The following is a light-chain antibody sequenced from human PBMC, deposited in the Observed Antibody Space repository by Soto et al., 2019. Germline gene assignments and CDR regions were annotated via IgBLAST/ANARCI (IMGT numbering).Light chain of an antibody. CDR2: GAS. CDR3: QQYGSSPPT. Sequence: EIVLTQSPGTLSLSPGERATLSCRASRSVSNNYVAWYQRKPGQAPRLLIYGASSRATDIPRRFSGSGSGTDFPLTITRLEPEDFAVYCCQQYGSSPPTFGQGTKVESK. CDR1: RSVSNNY. J-gene: IGKJ1*01. V-gene: IGKV3-20*01.